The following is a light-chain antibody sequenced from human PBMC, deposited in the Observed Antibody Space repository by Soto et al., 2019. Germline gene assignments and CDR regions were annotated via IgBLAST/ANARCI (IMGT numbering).Light chain of an antibody. CDR3: QQSYSSPSIT. Sequence: DIQMTQSPSSLSASVGDSVTITCRASQSITNFLNWYQQRPGKAPKLLIYAASNLESGVPSRFSGSGSGTDFTLTISSLQPEDFATYYCQQSYSSPSITFGQGTRLDI. J-gene: IGKJ5*01. CDR2: AAS. CDR1: QSITNF. V-gene: IGKV1-39*01.